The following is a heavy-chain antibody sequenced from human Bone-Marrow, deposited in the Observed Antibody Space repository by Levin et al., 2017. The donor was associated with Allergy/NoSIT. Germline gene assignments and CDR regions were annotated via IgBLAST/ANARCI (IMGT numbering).Heavy chain of an antibody. Sequence: GGSLRLSCAASGFTFSSYSMNWVRQAPGKGLEWVSSISSSSSYIYYADSAKGRFTISRDNAKNSLYLQMNSLRAEDTAVYYCARAPGYCSGGSCYIDYWGQGTLVTVSS. D-gene: IGHD2-15*01. V-gene: IGHV3-21*01. CDR1: GFTFSSYS. J-gene: IGHJ4*02. CDR3: ARAPGYCSGGSCYIDY. CDR2: ISSSSSYI.